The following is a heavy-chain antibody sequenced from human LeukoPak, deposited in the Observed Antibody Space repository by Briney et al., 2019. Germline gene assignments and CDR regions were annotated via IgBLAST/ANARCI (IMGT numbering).Heavy chain of an antibody. CDR3: TQLLLRGPTA. J-gene: IGHJ4*02. CDR1: GFTFANYY. CDR2: INQVGTET. V-gene: IGHV3-7*01. D-gene: IGHD3-10*01. Sequence: GGSLRLSCAVSGFTFANYYMSWVRQAPGKGLEWVANINQVGTETFYVDPVKGRFTISRDNAKNSLYLQMSSLRAEDTAVYYCTQLLLRGPTAWGQGTLVTVSS.